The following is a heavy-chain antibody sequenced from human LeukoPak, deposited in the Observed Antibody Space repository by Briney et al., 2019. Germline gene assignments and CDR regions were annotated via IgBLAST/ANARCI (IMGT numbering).Heavy chain of an antibody. Sequence: ASVKVSCKASGYTFTSYAMHWVRQAPGQRLEWMGWINAGNGNTKYSQKFQGRVTITRDTSASTAYMELSSLRSEDTAVYYCARDLTTVSWFDLWGQGTLVTVSS. J-gene: IGHJ5*02. V-gene: IGHV1-3*01. CDR3: ARDLTTVSWFDL. D-gene: IGHD4-11*01. CDR1: GYTFTSYA. CDR2: INAGNGNT.